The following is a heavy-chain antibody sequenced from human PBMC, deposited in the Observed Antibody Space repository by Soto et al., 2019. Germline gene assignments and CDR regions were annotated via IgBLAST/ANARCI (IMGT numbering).Heavy chain of an antibody. CDR2: ISGSSSTI. V-gene: IGHV3-48*02. J-gene: IGHJ3*02. CDR3: ARAHSGSPGTDAFDI. CDR1: GFTFSSYA. D-gene: IGHD1-26*01. Sequence: EVQLLESGGGLVQPGGSLRLSCAASGFTFSSYAMSWVRQAPGKGLEWVSAISGSSSTIYYADSVKGRFTISRDNAKNSLYLQMNSLRDEDTAVYYCARAHSGSPGTDAFDIWGQGTMVTVSS.